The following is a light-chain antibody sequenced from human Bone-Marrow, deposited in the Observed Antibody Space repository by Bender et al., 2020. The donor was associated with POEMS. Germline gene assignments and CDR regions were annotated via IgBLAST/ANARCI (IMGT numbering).Light chain of an antibody. CDR2: ENY. V-gene: IGLV2-23*01. CDR1: NSDVGSYNL. J-gene: IGLJ3*02. Sequence: QSALTQPASVSGSPGQSITISCTGTNSDVGSYNLVSWYQQHPGKAPKLMIYENYKRPSGVSNRFSGSKSGNTASLTISGLQAEDEGDYYCCSYVGSSTWVFGGGTKLTVL. CDR3: CSYVGSSTWV.